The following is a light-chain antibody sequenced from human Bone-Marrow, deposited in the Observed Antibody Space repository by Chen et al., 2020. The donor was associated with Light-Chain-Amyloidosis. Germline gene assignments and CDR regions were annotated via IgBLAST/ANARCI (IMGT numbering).Light chain of an antibody. CDR1: SSDVGGDNH. CDR3: SSYTITNTLV. CDR2: EVT. Sequence: QSALTQPASVSGSPGQSITISCTGTSSDVGGDNHVSWYQQHPDKAPKLMIYEVTNRPSWVPDRFSGSKSDNTASLPISELQTEDEADYFCSSYTITNTLVFGSGTRVTVL. V-gene: IGLV2-14*01. J-gene: IGLJ1*01.